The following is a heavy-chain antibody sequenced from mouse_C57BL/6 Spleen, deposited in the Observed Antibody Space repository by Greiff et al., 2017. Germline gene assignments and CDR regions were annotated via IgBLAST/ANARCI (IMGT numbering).Heavy chain of an antibody. CDR3: ARWGNCVGAMGY. D-gene: IGHD2-1*01. CDR1: GYAFSSSW. CDR2: IYPGDGDT. V-gene: IGHV1-82*01. Sequence: VKLVESGPELVKPGASVKISCKASGYAFSSSWMNWVKQRPGKGLEWIGRIYPGDGDTNYNGKFKGKATLTADKSSSTAYMQLSSLTSEDSAVYFCARWGNCVGAMGYWGQGTSVTVSS. J-gene: IGHJ4*01.